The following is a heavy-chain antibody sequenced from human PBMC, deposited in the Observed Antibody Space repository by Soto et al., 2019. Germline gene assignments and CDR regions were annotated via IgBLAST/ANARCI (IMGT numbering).Heavy chain of an antibody. CDR2: ISGSGGST. D-gene: IGHD5-18*01. J-gene: IGHJ4*02. CDR1: GFTFSSYA. Sequence: PGGSLRLSCAASGFTFSSYAMSWVRQAPGKGLEWVSSISGSGGSTYYADSVKGRFTISRDNSKNTLSLQMNSLRADDTAVYYCAKDLDTYVGPFDYWGQGTLVTVSS. V-gene: IGHV3-23*01. CDR3: AKDLDTYVGPFDY.